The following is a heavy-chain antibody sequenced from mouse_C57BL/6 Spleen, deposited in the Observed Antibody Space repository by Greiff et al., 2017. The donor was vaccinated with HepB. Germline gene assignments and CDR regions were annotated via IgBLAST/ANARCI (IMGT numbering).Heavy chain of an antibody. CDR1: GYTFTSYW. J-gene: IGHJ3*01. D-gene: IGHD2-4*01. CDR3: ARTYEYDVAWFAY. Sequence: QVQLQQPGAELVMPGASVKLSCKASGYTFTSYWMHWVKQRPGQGLEWIGEIDPSDSYTNYNQKFKGKSTLTVDKSSSTAYMQLSSLTSEDSAVYYCARTYEYDVAWFAYWGQGTLVTVSA. V-gene: IGHV1-69*01. CDR2: IDPSDSYT.